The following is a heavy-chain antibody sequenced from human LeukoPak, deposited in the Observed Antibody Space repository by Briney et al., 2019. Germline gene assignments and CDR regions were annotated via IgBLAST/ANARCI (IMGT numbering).Heavy chain of an antibody. CDR3: ARELKVGNTGYYFDY. J-gene: IGHJ4*02. V-gene: IGHV4-59*01. Sequence: SETLSLTCTVSGGSISSYYWSWIRQPPGKGLECIGYIYYSGSTNYNPSLKSRVTISVDTPKNQFSLNLSSVTAADTAVYYCARELKVGNTGYYFDYWGQGTLVTVSS. D-gene: IGHD2/OR15-2a*01. CDR2: IYYSGST. CDR1: GGSISSYY.